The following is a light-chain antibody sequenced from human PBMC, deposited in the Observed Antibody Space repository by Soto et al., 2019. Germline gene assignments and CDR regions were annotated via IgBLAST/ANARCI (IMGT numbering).Light chain of an antibody. CDR3: QVWDSSSDLGV. CDR1: NIGSKS. V-gene: IGLV3-21*02. CDR2: DDS. Sequence: SYELTQPPSVSVAPGQTARITCEGNNIGSKSVHWYQQKPGQAPVLVVYDDSDRPSGIPERFSGSNSGNTATLTISRVEAGDEADYYCQVWDSSSDLGVFGGGTQLTVL. J-gene: IGLJ2*01.